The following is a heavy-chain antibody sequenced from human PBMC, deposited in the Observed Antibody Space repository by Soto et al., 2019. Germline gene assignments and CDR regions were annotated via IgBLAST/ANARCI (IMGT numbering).Heavy chain of an antibody. CDR3: APNLSAAGPNWFDP. V-gene: IGHV1-69*02. D-gene: IGHD6-13*01. CDR1: GGTFSSYT. J-gene: IGHJ5*02. Sequence: QVQLVQSGAEVKKPGSSVKVSCKASGGTFSSYTISWVRQAPGQGLEWMGRIIPILGIANYAQKFQGRVTITADKSTSTAYLELSSLSSEDTAVYYCAPNLSAAGPNWFDPWGQGTLVTVSS. CDR2: IIPILGIA.